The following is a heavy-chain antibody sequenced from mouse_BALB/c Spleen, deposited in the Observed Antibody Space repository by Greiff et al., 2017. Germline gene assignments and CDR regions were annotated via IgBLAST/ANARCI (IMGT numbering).Heavy chain of an antibody. D-gene: IGHD2-3*01. CDR3: ARRAIYDGYYVAMDY. J-gene: IGHJ4*01. V-gene: IGHV1-4*02. Sequence: VKLMESAAELARPGASVKMSCKASGYTFTSYTMHWVKQRPGQGLEWIGYINPSSGYTEYNQKFKDKTTLTADKSSSTAYMQLSSLTSEDSAVYYCARRAIYDGYYVAMDYWGQGTSVTVSS. CDR1: GYTFTSYT. CDR2: INPSSGYT.